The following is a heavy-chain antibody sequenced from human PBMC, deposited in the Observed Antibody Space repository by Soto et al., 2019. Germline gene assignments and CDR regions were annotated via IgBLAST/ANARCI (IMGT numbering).Heavy chain of an antibody. D-gene: IGHD4-17*01. CDR1: GFSLSTSGVG. CDR2: IYWNDDK. J-gene: IGHJ4*02. V-gene: IGHV2-5*01. Sequence: SGPTLVNPTQTLTLTCTFSGFSLSTSGVGVGWIRQPPGKALEWLALIYWNDDKRYSPSLKSRLTITKDTSKNQVVLTMTNMDPVDTATYYCAHRLGHFSVTTLYYFDYWGQGTLVTVSS. CDR3: AHRLGHFSVTTLYYFDY.